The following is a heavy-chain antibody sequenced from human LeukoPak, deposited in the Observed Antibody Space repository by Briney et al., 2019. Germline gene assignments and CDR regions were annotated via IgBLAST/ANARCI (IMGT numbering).Heavy chain of an antibody. CDR3: ANHLEYCSTGSCSFFDY. CDR2: ISASGDAT. J-gene: IGHJ4*02. CDR1: GFTFTSYW. V-gene: IGHV3-23*01. Sequence: GSLRLSCAASGFTFTSYWMSWVRQAPGKGLEWVSAISASGDATYYADSVKGRFTISRDNSKSILYLQMNSLRADDTAVYYCANHLEYCSTGSCSFFDYWGQGTLVTVSS. D-gene: IGHD2-15*01.